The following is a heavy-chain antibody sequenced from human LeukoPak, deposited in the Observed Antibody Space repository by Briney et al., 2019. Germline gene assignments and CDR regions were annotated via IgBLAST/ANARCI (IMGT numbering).Heavy chain of an antibody. CDR3: ATRPADSNWYGVFDY. J-gene: IGHJ4*02. CDR1: GASMSGLY. V-gene: IGHV4-59*11. CDR2: IYYTGTT. Sequence: SETLSLTCTVSGASMSGLYWSWIRQSPEKGLEWIGYIYYTGTTNYNPSLRSRVTMSLDTSKNQFSLKMTPVTAADTARYYCATRPADSNWYGVFDYWSRGTLVTVSS. D-gene: IGHD6-13*01.